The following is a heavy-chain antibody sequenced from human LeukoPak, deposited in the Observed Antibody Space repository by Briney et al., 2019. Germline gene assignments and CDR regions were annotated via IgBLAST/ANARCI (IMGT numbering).Heavy chain of an antibody. CDR1: GGTFSSHA. CDR3: ARGIDDYGGNRPH. J-gene: IGHJ4*02. V-gene: IGHV1-69*04. Sequence: SVKVSCKASGGTFSSHAISWVRQAPGQGLEWMGRVIPILGIANYAQKFQGRITITADKSTSTAYMELSSLRSEDTAVYYCARGIDDYGGNRPHWGQGTLVTVSS. D-gene: IGHD4-23*01. CDR2: VIPILGIA.